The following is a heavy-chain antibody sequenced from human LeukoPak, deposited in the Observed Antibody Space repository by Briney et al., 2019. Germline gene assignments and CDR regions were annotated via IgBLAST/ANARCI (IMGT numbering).Heavy chain of an antibody. J-gene: IGHJ6*02. Sequence: GGSLRLSCAASGFTFSSYGMHWVRQAPGKGLEWVAVISYDGSNKYYADSVKGRFTISRGNSKNTLYMQMNSLRAEDTAVYYCAKDLYGTYYYYGMDVWGQGTTVTVSS. D-gene: IGHD2-8*01. V-gene: IGHV3-30*18. CDR1: GFTFSSYG. CDR2: ISYDGSNK. CDR3: AKDLYGTYYYYGMDV.